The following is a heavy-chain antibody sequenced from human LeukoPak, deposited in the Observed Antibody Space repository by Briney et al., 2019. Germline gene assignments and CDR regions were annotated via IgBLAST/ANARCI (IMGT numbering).Heavy chain of an antibody. J-gene: IGHJ4*02. D-gene: IGHD3-22*01. CDR3: AGDGGYYYDSSGYSVFDY. CDR1: GFTFDDYG. CDR2: INWNGGST. Sequence: GGSLRLSCAASGFTFDDYGMSWVRQAPGKGLEWVSGINWNGGSTGYADSVKGRFTISRDNAKNSLYLQMNSLRAEDTALYYCAGDGGYYYDSSGYSVFDYWGQGTLVTVSS. V-gene: IGHV3-20*04.